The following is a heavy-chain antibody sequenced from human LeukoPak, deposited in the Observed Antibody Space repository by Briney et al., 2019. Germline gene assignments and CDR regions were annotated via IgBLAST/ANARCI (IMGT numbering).Heavy chain of an antibody. CDR2: ISGSGGSA. V-gene: IGHV3-23*01. CDR3: AKAEDIAVAGNNFDY. J-gene: IGHJ4*02. D-gene: IGHD6-19*01. CDR1: GFTFSSYA. Sequence: PGGSLRLSCAASGFTFSSYAMSWVRQAPGKGLEWVSAISGSGGSAYYADSVKGRFTISRDSSKNTLYLQMNSLRAEDTAVYYCAKAEDIAVAGNNFDYWGQGTLVTVSS.